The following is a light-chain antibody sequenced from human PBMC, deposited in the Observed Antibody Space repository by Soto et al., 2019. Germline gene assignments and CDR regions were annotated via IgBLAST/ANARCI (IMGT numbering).Light chain of an antibody. CDR2: GAS. J-gene: IGKJ1*01. CDR3: QQYNKWPPWT. Sequence: EMVMTQSPATLSVSPGERATLSCRASQSVGSNLAWYQQKPGQAPRLLIYGASTRATDIPARFSGSGSGTEFTLTINSLQSEDCAVYYCQQYNKWPPWTFGQGTKGDIK. V-gene: IGKV3-15*01. CDR1: QSVGSN.